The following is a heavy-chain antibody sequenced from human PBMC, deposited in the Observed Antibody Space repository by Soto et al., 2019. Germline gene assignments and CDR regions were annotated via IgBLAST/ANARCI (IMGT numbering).Heavy chain of an antibody. Sequence: SVKVSCKASGYTFTNYGISWVRQAPVQGLEWMGWISGYNGNTKYAQKLQGRVTMTTDTSTSTAYMELRSLRSDDTAVYYCARESLSLTWYPYYYGMDLWGQGTKVTVYS. CDR2: ISGYNGNT. J-gene: IGHJ6*02. V-gene: IGHV1-18*01. CDR1: GYTFTNYG. D-gene: IGHD6-13*01. CDR3: ARESLSLTWYPYYYGMDL.